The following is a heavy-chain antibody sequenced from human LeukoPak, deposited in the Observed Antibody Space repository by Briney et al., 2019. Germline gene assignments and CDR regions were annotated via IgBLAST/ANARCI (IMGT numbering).Heavy chain of an antibody. Sequence: GESLKISCKGSGYSFTSYWIGWVRQMPGKGLEGMGIIYPGDSDTRYSPSFQGQVTNSADNSISTAYLQWSSLKASDTAMYYCARQNYYDSSGYYSCFDYWGQGTLVTVSS. V-gene: IGHV5-51*01. CDR2: IYPGDSDT. D-gene: IGHD3-22*01. CDR3: ARQNYYDSSGYYSCFDY. CDR1: GYSFTSYW. J-gene: IGHJ4*02.